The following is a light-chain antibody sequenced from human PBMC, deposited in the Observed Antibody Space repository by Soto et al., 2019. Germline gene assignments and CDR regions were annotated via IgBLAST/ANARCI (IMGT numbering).Light chain of an antibody. Sequence: QSALTQPASVSGSPGQSIAISCTGTSSEVGGYNYVSWYQHHPGKVPKLMIYDVSSRPSGVSDRFSGSKSGNTASLTISGLQAEDEADYYCSSYTGSSTPYVFGTGTKLTVL. V-gene: IGLV2-14*03. CDR1: SSEVGGYNY. CDR3: SSYTGSSTPYV. J-gene: IGLJ1*01. CDR2: DVS.